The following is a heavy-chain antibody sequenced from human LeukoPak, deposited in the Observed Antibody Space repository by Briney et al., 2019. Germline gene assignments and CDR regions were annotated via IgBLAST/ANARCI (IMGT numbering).Heavy chain of an antibody. V-gene: IGHV4-59*08. D-gene: IGHD3-22*01. Sequence: SETLSLTCTVSGGSISSYYWSWIRQPPGKGLEWIGYIYYSGSTNYNPSLKSRVTISVDTSKNQFSLKLSSVTAADTAMYYCGGSSGYHPDPYYFDYWGQGTLVTVSS. CDR2: IYYSGST. J-gene: IGHJ4*02. CDR1: GGSISSYY. CDR3: GGSSGYHPDPYYFDY.